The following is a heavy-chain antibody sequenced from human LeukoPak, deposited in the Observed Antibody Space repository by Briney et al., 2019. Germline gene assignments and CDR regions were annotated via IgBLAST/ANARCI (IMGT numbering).Heavy chain of an antibody. Sequence: GASVKVSCKASGGTFSSYAISWVRQAPGQGLEWMGGIIPIFGTANYAQKFQGRVTITTDGSTSTAYMELSSLRSEDTAVYYCARQGPHGYHPPYYYYYMDVWGKGTTVTVSS. CDR3: ARQGPHGYHPPYYYYYMDV. CDR2: IIPIFGTA. V-gene: IGHV1-69*05. J-gene: IGHJ6*03. CDR1: GGTFSSYA. D-gene: IGHD5-24*01.